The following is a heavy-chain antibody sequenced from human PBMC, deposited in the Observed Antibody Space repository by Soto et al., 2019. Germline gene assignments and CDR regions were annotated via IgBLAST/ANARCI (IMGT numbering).Heavy chain of an antibody. V-gene: IGHV4-59*01. CDR3: ASFNWYFEL. CDR2: IYYTGST. J-gene: IGHJ2*01. Sequence: SGTLALTFTVSGCPISSYFWSWIRQPPGKGLELIGYIYYTGSTNYNPSLKSRVTISVDTSKNQFSLQLSSVTAADTAVYYCASFNWYFELLGRGTLITISS. CDR1: GCPISSYF.